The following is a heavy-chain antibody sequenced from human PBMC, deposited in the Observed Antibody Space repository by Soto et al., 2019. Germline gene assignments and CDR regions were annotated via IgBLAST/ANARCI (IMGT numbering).Heavy chain of an antibody. CDR1: GFTFNNYA. CDR2: VGWSGSST. V-gene: IGHV3-23*01. CDR3: AKKYHYDSGTYLYHFAC. J-gene: IGHJ4*02. Sequence: EVQLLESGGGLVQPGGSLRLSCAASGFTFNNYAMSWVRRAPGKGLEWVSTVGWSGSSTYYADSVKGRFTISRDNSKNTLYLQMSSLRAEDTAVYYCAKKYHYDSGTYLYHFACWGQGTLVIVSS. D-gene: IGHD3-10*01.